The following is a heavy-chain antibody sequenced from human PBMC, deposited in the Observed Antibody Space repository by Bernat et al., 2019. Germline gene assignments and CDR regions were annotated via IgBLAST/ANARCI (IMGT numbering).Heavy chain of an antibody. D-gene: IGHD2-15*01. CDR3: ARDETESVVVVAATYFDY. CDR1: GYTFTSYG. V-gene: IGHV1-18*01. CDR2: ISAYNGNT. Sequence: VQLVESGAEVKKPGASVKVSCKASGYTFTSYGISWVRQAPGQGLEWMGWISAYNGNTNYAQKLQGRVTMTTDTSTSTAYMELRSLRSDDTAVYYCARDETESVVVVAATYFDYWGQGTLVTVSS. J-gene: IGHJ4*02.